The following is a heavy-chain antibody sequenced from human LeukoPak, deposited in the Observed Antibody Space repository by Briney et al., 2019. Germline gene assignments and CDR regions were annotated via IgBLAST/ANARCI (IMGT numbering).Heavy chain of an antibody. Sequence: GSLRLSCAASGFTFSSYSMNWVRQAPGKGLEWVSSISSSSSYIYYADSVKGRFTISRDNAKNSLYLQMNSLRAEDTAVYYCARESRTARDAFDIWGQGTMVTVSS. CDR1: GFTFSSYS. CDR3: ARESRTARDAFDI. J-gene: IGHJ3*02. V-gene: IGHV3-21*01. CDR2: ISSSSSYI.